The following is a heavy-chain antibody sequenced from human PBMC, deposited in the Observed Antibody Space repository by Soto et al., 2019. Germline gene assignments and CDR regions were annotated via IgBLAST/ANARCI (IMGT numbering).Heavy chain of an antibody. V-gene: IGHV4-34*01. CDR1: GVSFSGYY. J-gene: IGHJ6*02. CDR2: INHSGST. D-gene: IGHD4-17*01. CDR3: ARVNYGDYDPHYYYYGMDV. Sequence: SETLSLTCAVYGVSFSGYYWSWIRQPPGKGLECIGEINHSGSTNYNPSLKSRVTISVDTSKNQFSLKLSSVTAADTAVYYCARVNYGDYDPHYYYYGMDVWGQGTTVT.